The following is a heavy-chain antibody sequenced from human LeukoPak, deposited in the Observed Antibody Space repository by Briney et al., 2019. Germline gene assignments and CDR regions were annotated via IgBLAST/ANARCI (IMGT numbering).Heavy chain of an antibody. V-gene: IGHV1-69*05. CDR3: ARGYSGSYSYFDY. Sequence: GASVKVSCKASGGTFSSYAISWVRQAPGQGFEWMGGIIPIFGTANYAQKFQGRVTITTDESTSTAYMELSSLRSEDTAVYYCARGYSGSYSYFDYWGQGTLVTVSS. J-gene: IGHJ4*02. CDR1: GGTFSSYA. D-gene: IGHD1-26*01. CDR2: IIPIFGTA.